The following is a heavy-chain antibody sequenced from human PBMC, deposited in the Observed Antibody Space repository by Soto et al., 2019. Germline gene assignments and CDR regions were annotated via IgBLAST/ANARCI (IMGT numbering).Heavy chain of an antibody. CDR2: NSGSGGGT. Sequence: GGSLRLSCAASGFTFSTYAMSWVRQAPGKGLEWVSANSGSGGGTYYSDSVKGRFTISRDNSKNTLYLQMNSLRAEDTAVYYCAKGGSPKYYFDYWGQGTLVTVSS. CDR3: AKGGSPKYYFDY. J-gene: IGHJ4*02. D-gene: IGHD2-15*01. CDR1: GFTFSTYA. V-gene: IGHV3-23*01.